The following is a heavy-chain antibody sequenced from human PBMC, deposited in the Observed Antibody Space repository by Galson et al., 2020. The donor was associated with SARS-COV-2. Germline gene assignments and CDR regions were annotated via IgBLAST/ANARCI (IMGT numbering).Heavy chain of an antibody. CDR2: ISTSGST. V-gene: IGHV4-61*02. CDR3: ARESRWELYFDH. J-gene: IGHJ4*02. Sequence: SQTPSLTRTVSGGSISSGSYYWSWSRQPAGKGLEWIVRISTSGSTNYNPSLKSRVTISVDTSKNQFSLKLSSVTAADTAVYYCARESRWELYFDHWGQGTLVTVSS. D-gene: IGHD1-26*01. CDR1: GGSISSGSYY.